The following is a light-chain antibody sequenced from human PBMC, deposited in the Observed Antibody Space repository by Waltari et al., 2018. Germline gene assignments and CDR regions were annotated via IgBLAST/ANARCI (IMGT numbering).Light chain of an antibody. CDR1: HSVSRY. V-gene: IGKV3-11*01. CDR2: DAS. Sequence: EIVLTQSPATLSLSPGERATLSCRASHSVSRYLAWYQQRPGQAPRHLIFDASFRATGIPARFSGSGSETDFTLTISSLEPEDCAVYYCQQRSNWPLTFGGGTKVEIK. CDR3: QQRSNWPLT. J-gene: IGKJ4*01.